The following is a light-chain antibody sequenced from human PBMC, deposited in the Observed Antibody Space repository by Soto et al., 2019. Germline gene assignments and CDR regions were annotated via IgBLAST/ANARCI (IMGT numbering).Light chain of an antibody. J-gene: IGKJ3*01. CDR2: WAS. CDR1: QSVLYSSNNKNY. Sequence: DIVMTQSPDSLAVSLGERATINCKSSQSVLYSSNNKNYLAWYQQKPGQPPKLLIYWASTRESGVPDRFSGSGSGKDYPLTISSLQAADVAVYYCQQYYGTPFTFGPGTKVDIK. V-gene: IGKV4-1*01. CDR3: QQYYGTPFT.